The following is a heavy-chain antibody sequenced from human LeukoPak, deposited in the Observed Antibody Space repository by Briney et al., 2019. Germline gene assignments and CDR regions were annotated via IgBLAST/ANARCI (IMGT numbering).Heavy chain of an antibody. D-gene: IGHD3-9*01. Sequence: GRSLRLSCAASGFTFSDYYMSWIRQAPGKGLEWVSYISSSGSTIYYADSVKGRFTISRDNAKNSLYLQMNSLRAEDTAVYYCARDLGYDILTGYHIPYYFDYWGQGTVVTVSS. CDR3: ARDLGYDILTGYHIPYYFDY. V-gene: IGHV3-11*01. CDR2: ISSSGSTI. J-gene: IGHJ4*02. CDR1: GFTFSDYY.